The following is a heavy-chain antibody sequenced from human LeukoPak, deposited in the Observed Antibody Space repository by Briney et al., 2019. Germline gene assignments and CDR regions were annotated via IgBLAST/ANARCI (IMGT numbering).Heavy chain of an antibody. CDR2: IIPIFGTA. CDR3: ARAWDYDSSGYRFDY. CDR1: GGTFSSYA. D-gene: IGHD3-22*01. V-gene: IGHV1-69*05. Sequence: SSVKVSCKASGGTFSSYAISWVRQAPGQGLEWMGRIIPIFGTAIYAQKFQGRVTITTDESTSTAYMELSSLRSEDTAVYYCARAWDYDSSGYRFDYWGQGTLVTVSS. J-gene: IGHJ4*02.